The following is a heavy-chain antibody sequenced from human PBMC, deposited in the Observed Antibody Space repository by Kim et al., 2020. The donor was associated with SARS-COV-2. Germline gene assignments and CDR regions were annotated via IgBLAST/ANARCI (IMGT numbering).Heavy chain of an antibody. J-gene: IGHJ4*02. D-gene: IGHD1-26*01. CDR2: IYYSGST. V-gene: IGHV4-59*01. CDR1: GGFISTYY. Sequence: SETLSLTCTVSGGFISTYYWSWIRQTPGEGLEWIGYIYYSGSTNYNPSLKSRVTISVDTTKKQFSLKLSSVTAADTAVYFCARGYSGSYGRFDHWGQGTLVTVSS. CDR3: ARGYSGSYGRFDH.